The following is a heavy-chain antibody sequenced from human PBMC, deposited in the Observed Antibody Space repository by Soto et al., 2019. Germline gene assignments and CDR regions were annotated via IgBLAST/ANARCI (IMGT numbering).Heavy chain of an antibody. CDR1: GFTFSSYA. J-gene: IGHJ5*02. V-gene: IGHV3-23*01. D-gene: IGHD3-3*01. CDR2: ISGSGGST. Sequence: GGSLRLSCAASGFTFSSYAMSWVRQAPGKRLEWVSAISGSGGSTYYADSVKGRFTISRDNSKNTLYLQMNSLRAEDTAVYYCAKGLRITIFGVNNWLDPWGQGTLVTVSS. CDR3: AKGLRITIFGVNNWLDP.